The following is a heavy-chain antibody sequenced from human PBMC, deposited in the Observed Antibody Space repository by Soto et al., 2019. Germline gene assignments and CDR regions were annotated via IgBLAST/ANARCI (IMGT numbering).Heavy chain of an antibody. CDR3: ARKVVVVVPAAIPETYYYYGMDV. Sequence: ASVKVSCKASGYTFTSYDINWVRQATGQGLEWMGWMNPNSGNTGYAQKFQGRVTMTRNTSISTAYMELSSLRSEDTAVYYCARKVVVVVPAAIPETYYYYGMDVWGQGTTVTVSS. CDR2: MNPNSGNT. V-gene: IGHV1-8*01. J-gene: IGHJ6*02. CDR1: GYTFTSYD. D-gene: IGHD2-2*01.